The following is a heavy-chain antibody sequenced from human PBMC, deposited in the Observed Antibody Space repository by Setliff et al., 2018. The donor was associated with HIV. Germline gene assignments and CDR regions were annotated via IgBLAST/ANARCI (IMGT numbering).Heavy chain of an antibody. CDR2: INPSGGST. CDR3: ARSPDPYSGTTDY. J-gene: IGHJ4*02. Sequence: ASVKVSCKASGGTFSSYAISWVRQAPGQGLEWTGRINPSGGSTSYAQKFQGRVTVTRDTSINTAYMELSSLRYDDTAIYYCARSPDPYSGTTDYWGQGTLVTVS. D-gene: IGHD1-26*01. V-gene: IGHV1-46*01. CDR1: GGTFSSYA.